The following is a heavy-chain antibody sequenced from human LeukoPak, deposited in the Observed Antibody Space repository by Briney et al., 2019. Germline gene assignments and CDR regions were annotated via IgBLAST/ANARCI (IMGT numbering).Heavy chain of an antibody. CDR2: IIPILGIA. J-gene: IGHJ4*02. D-gene: IGHD2-2*01. Sequence: ASVKVSCKASGGTFSSYAISWVRQAPGQGLEWMGRIIPILGIANYAQKFQGRVTITADKSTSTAYMELSSLRSEDTAVYYCASPRYCSSTSCPDPFDYWGQGTLVTVSS. CDR3: ASPRYCSSTSCPDPFDY. V-gene: IGHV1-69*04. CDR1: GGTFSSYA.